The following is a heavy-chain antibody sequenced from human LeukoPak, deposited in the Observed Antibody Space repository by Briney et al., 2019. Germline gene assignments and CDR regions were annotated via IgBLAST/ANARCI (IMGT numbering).Heavy chain of an antibody. CDR2: IYTSGST. J-gene: IGHJ3*02. CDR1: DGSISSGSYY. Sequence: PSETLSLTCTVSDGSISSGSYYWSWIRQPAGKGLEWIGRIYTSGSTNYSPSLKSRVTISVDTSKNQFSLKLSSVTAADTAVYYCARVQQQLYADGAFDIWGQGTMVTVSS. V-gene: IGHV4-61*02. D-gene: IGHD6-13*01. CDR3: ARVQQQLYADGAFDI.